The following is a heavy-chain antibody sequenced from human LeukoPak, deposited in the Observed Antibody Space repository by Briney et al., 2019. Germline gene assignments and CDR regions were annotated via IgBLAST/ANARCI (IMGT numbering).Heavy chain of an antibody. CDR3: AKDGMGSLVPFDY. Sequence: PGGSLRLSCAASGFTFSSYAMSWVRQAPGKGLEWVSAISGSGGSTYYADSVKGQFTISRDNSKNTLYLQMNSLRAEDTAVYYCAKDGMGSLVPFDYWGQGTLVTVYS. J-gene: IGHJ4*02. D-gene: IGHD2-8*02. V-gene: IGHV3-23*01. CDR1: GFTFSSYA. CDR2: ISGSGGST.